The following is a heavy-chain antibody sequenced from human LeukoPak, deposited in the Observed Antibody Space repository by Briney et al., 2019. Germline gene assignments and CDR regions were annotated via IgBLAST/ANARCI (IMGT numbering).Heavy chain of an antibody. V-gene: IGHV3-66*01. J-gene: IGHJ6*04. D-gene: IGHD3-9*01. CDR2: IYSGGST. CDR1: EFSVGSNY. CDR3: ASTTLYDILPSGMDV. Sequence: GGSLRLSCAASEFSVGSNYMTWVRQAPGKGLEWVSVIYSGGSTYYADSVKGRFTISRDNSKNTLYLQMNSLRAEDTAVYYCASTTLYDILPSGMDVWGKGTTVTISS.